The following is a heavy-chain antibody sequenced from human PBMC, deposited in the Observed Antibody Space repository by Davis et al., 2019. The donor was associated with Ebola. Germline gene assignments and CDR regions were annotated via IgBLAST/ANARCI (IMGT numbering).Heavy chain of an antibody. J-gene: IGHJ5*02. D-gene: IGHD3-3*01. Sequence: SETLSLTCAVYGGSFSGYYWGWISQPPGKGLEWIGEINHIGSTNYNPSLKSRVTISVDTSKNQFSLKLSSVTAADTAVYHCARARGISTWFDPWGQGTLVTVSS. V-gene: IGHV4-34*01. CDR2: INHIGST. CDR3: ARARGISTWFDP. CDR1: GGSFSGYY.